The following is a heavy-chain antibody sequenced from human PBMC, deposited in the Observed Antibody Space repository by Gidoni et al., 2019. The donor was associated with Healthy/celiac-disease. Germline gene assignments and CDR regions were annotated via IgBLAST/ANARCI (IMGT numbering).Heavy chain of an antibody. V-gene: IGHV1-58*01. CDR1: GFTFPSSP. J-gene: IGHJ5*02. CDR2: IVVGSGNT. CDR3: AAFRAAAGTGWFDP. D-gene: IGHD6-13*01. Sequence: QMQLVQSGPAVKKPGTSLKVSCKASGFTFPSSPVQWVRQARGQRLEWIGWIVVGSGNTNYAQKFQERVTITRDMSTSTAYMELSSLRSEDTAVYYCAAFRAAAGTGWFDPWGQGTLVTVSS.